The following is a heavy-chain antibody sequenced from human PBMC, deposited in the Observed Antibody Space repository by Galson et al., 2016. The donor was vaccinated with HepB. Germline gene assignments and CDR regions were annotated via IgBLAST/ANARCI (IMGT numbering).Heavy chain of an antibody. CDR1: GGSVNSDQYH. J-gene: IGHJ4*02. Sequence: SETLSLTCSVSGGSVNSDQYHWSWIRQPPGKGLQWLGHTYSGRSNTYNPSLKSRVTISIDTSKNQFSLTLSPVTAAGTAVYYCTTYLVGHGGTGYLGKGTLVTVSS. V-gene: IGHV4-61*01. CDR3: TTYLVGHGGTGY. CDR2: TYSGRSN. D-gene: IGHD3-16*01.